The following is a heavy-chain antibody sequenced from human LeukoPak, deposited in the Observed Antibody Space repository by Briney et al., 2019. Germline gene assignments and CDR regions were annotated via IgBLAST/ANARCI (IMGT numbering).Heavy chain of an antibody. V-gene: IGHV3-23*01. Sequence: GGSLRLSCAASGLTFSNYAMNWVRQASGKGLEWVSGITDSGRKTYYADSVKGRFSISRDNSKNTVYLQMSDLRAEDTAVYYCAKITKATTPNYWGQGTLVTVFS. CDR1: GLTFSNYA. J-gene: IGHJ4*02. D-gene: IGHD3-10*01. CDR3: AKITKATTPNY. CDR2: ITDSGRKT.